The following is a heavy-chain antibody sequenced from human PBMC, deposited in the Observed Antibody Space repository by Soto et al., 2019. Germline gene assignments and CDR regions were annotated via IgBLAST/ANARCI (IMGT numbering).Heavy chain of an antibody. V-gene: IGHV2-5*01. Sequence: GSGPTLVNPTQTLTLTCTFSGFSLSTSGVGGGWIRQPPGKALGWLALICWNDEKRYSPSLKSRLTITNDTAKNQVVLTMTNMDPVDTATYYCAHQRITIFLVVRTTFGCFLPRCPGTL. D-gene: IGHD3-3*01. CDR2: ICWNDEK. CDR3: AHQRITIFLVVRTTFGCFLP. J-gene: IGHJ5*02. CDR1: GFSLSTSGVG.